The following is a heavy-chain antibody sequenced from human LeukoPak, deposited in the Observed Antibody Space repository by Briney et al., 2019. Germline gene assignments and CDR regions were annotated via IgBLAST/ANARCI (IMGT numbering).Heavy chain of an antibody. J-gene: IGHJ6*03. D-gene: IGHD3-10*01. CDR2: INHSGST. V-gene: IGHV4-34*01. CDR1: GGSFSGYY. Sequence: SETLSLTCAVYGGSFSGYYWNWLRQPPGKGLEWIGEINHSGSTNYNPSLKSRVTISVDTSKNQFSLKLSSVTAADTAVYYCARGGAYYYGSGSYPRYYYYMDVWGKGTTVTVSS. CDR3: ARGGAYYYGSGSYPRYYYYMDV.